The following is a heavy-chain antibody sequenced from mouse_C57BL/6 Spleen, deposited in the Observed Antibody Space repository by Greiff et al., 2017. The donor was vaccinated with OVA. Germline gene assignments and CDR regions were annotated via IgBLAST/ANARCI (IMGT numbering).Heavy chain of an antibody. V-gene: IGHV1-52*01. CDR3: ARRYYGSSSDCDA. Sequence: QVQLQQPGAELVRPGSSVKLSCKASGYTFTSYWMHWVKQRPIQGLEWIGNIDPSDSETHYNQKFKDKATLTVDKSSSTAYMQLSSLTSEDSAVYYCARRYYGSSSDCDAWGTGTTVTVSA. CDR2: IDPSDSET. J-gene: IGHJ1*03. CDR1: GYTFTSYW. D-gene: IGHD1-1*01.